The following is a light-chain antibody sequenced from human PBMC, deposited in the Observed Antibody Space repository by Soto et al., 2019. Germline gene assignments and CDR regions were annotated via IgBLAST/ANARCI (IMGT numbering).Light chain of an antibody. Sequence: QSVLTQPASVSGSPGQSITISCTGTTNDVGDYNYVAWYQQHSGKVPRLMIYEVSNRPPGVSYRFSGSKSGSTASLTISGLQTEDEADYYCSSYTSSSTLFGTGTKLTVL. J-gene: IGLJ1*01. V-gene: IGLV2-14*01. CDR1: TNDVGDYNY. CDR2: EVS. CDR3: SSYTSSSTL.